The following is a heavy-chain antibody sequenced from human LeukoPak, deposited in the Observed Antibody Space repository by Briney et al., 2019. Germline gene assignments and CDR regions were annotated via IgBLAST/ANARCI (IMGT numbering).Heavy chain of an antibody. CDR1: GGSISSYY. CDR2: IYYSGST. V-gene: IGHV4-59*08. D-gene: IGHD3-22*01. Sequence: SETLSLTCTVSGGSISSYYWSWIRQPPGKGLEWIGYIYYSGSTNYNPSLKSRVTISADTSKNQFSLKLSSVTAADTAVYYCARPVYDSNGYYDLWGRGTLVTVSS. J-gene: IGHJ2*01. CDR3: ARPVYDSNGYYDL.